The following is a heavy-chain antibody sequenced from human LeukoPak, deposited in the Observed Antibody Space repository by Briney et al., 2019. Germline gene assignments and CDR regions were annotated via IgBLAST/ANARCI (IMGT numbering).Heavy chain of an antibody. Sequence: GGSLRLSCAASGFTFSSYAMHWVRQAPGKGLEWVAVISYDGSNKYYADSVKGRFTISRDNSKNTLYLQMNSLRAEDTAVYYCASSVIRGLLGRWGQGTLVTVSS. D-gene: IGHD3-10*01. V-gene: IGHV3-30-3*01. J-gene: IGHJ4*02. CDR2: ISYDGSNK. CDR3: ASSVIRGLLGR. CDR1: GFTFSSYA.